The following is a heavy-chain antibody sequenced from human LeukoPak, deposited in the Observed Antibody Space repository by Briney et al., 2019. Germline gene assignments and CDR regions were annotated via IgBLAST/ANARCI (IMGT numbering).Heavy chain of an antibody. Sequence: ASVKVSCKTSGYSFTTYHINWVRPASGQGLEWLGWMNPYTGDRGYAQRFQGRLSITSDTSISTAYMELGSLKSDDTAVYFCARTTSLTASGYDCWGQGTLVTVSS. CDR3: ARTTSLTASGYDC. D-gene: IGHD2-21*02. V-gene: IGHV1-8*03. CDR1: GYSFTTYH. J-gene: IGHJ4*02. CDR2: MNPYTGDR.